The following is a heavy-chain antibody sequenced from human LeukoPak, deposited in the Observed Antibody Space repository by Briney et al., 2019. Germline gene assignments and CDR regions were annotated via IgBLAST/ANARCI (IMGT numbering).Heavy chain of an antibody. Sequence: SETLSLTCTVSGGSISSGGYYWSWIRQHPGKGLEWIGYIYYSGSTYCNPSLKSRVTISVDTSKNQFSLKLSSVTAADTAVYYCARDLNLQGGWFDPWGQGTLVTVSS. CDR3: ARDLNLQGGWFDP. CDR1: GGSISSGGYY. J-gene: IGHJ5*02. CDR2: IYYSGST. D-gene: IGHD2-15*01. V-gene: IGHV4-31*03.